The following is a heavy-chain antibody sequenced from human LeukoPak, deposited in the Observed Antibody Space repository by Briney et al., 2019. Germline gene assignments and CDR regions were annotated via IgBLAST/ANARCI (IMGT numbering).Heavy chain of an antibody. Sequence: GGSVRLSCAASGFTFSGFWMHWVRQAPGKGLMWVSHINVGGSTTSYADSVKGRFTISRDNAKNTLYLQMNSLRAYDTAVYYCARGSGRNGWFDPWGQGTLVTVSS. V-gene: IGHV3-74*01. CDR1: GFTFSGFW. D-gene: IGHD2-8*01. CDR3: ARGSGRNGWFDP. CDR2: INVGGSTT. J-gene: IGHJ5*02.